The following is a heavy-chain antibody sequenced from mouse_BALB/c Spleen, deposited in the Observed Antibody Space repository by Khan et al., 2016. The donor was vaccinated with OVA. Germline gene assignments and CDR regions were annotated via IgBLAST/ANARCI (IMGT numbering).Heavy chain of an antibody. V-gene: IGHV5-9-3*01. CDR3: ARTPGHYGSNYFDY. Sequence: EVELVESGGGLVQPGGSLKLSCAASGFTFSNYALSWVRQTPEKRLEWVATISSGGSFTYYPDSVKGRFTISRDNAKNTLYLQMGSLRSEDTAMYYCARTPGHYGSNYFDYWGQGTSRTASS. CDR1: GFTFSNYA. CDR2: ISSGGSFT. J-gene: IGHJ2*02. D-gene: IGHD1-1*01.